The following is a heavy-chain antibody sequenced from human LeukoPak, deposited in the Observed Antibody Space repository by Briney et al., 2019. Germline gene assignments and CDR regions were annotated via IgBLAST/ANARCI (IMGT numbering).Heavy chain of an antibody. CDR1: GFTFSSYA. CDR3: AKVKWEALDTALDY. Sequence: GGSLRLSCAASGFTFSSYAMSWVRQAPGKGLEWVSAISGSGGSTYYADSVKGRFTISRDNSKNTLYLQMNSLRAEDTAVYYCAKVKWEALDTALDYWGQGTLVTVSS. V-gene: IGHV3-23*01. CDR2: ISGSGGST. D-gene: IGHD5-18*01. J-gene: IGHJ4*02.